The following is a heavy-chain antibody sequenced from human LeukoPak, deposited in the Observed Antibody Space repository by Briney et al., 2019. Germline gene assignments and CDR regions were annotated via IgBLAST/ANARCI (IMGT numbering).Heavy chain of an antibody. J-gene: IGHJ5*02. V-gene: IGHV3-15*01. Sequence: GGSLRLSCAASGFTFSNARMSWVRQAPGKGLEWVGRIKSKTDGGTTDYAAPVKGRFTISRDDSKNTLYLQMNSLKTEDTAVYYCTTSTDYNWFDPWGQGTLVTVSS. CDR3: TTSTDYNWFDP. CDR2: IKSKTDGGTT. D-gene: IGHD2-2*01. CDR1: GFTFSNAR.